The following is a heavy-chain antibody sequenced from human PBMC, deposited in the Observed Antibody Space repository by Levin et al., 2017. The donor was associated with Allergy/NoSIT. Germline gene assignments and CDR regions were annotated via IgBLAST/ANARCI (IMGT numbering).Heavy chain of an antibody. CDR3: ATLTGTTRRGYYYYYMDV. CDR2: INHSGST. D-gene: IGHD1-7*01. J-gene: IGHJ6*03. Sequence: MPSETLSLTCAVYGGSFSGYYWSWIRQPPGKGLEWIGEINHSGSTNYNPSLKSRVTISVDTSKNQFSLKLSSVTAADTAVYYCATLTGTTRRGYYYYYMDVWGKGTTVTVSS. V-gene: IGHV4-34*01. CDR1: GGSFSGYY.